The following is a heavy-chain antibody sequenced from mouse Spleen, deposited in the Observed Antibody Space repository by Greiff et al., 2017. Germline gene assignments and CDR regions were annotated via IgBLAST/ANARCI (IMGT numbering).Heavy chain of an antibody. Sequence: VQLQQPGAELVKPGASVKMSCKASGYTFTSYWITWVKQRPGQGLEWIGDIYPGSGSTNYNEKFKSKATLTVDTSSSTAYMQLSSLTSEDSAVYYCARWGTTVVPYAMDYWGQGTSVTVSS. CDR3: ARWGTTVVPYAMDY. V-gene: IGHV1-55*01. CDR1: GYTFTSYW. J-gene: IGHJ4*01. CDR2: IYPGSGST. D-gene: IGHD1-1*01.